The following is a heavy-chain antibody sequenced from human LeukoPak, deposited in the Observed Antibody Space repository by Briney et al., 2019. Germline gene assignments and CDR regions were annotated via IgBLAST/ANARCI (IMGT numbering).Heavy chain of an antibody. CDR2: ISGSGGST. CDR3: AKGPLVRYAGSYFFDY. V-gene: IGHV3-23*01. D-gene: IGHD3-10*02. CDR1: GFTFSSCA. J-gene: IGHJ4*02. Sequence: GGSLRLSCAASGFTFSSCAMSWVRQAPGKGLEWVSAISGSGGSTYYADSVKGRFTISRDNSKNTLYLQMNSLRAEDTAVYYCAKGPLVRYAGSYFFDYWGQGTLVTVSS.